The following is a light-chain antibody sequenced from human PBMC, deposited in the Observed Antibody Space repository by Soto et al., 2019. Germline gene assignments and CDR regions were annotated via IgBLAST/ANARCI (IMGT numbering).Light chain of an antibody. V-gene: IGKV1-5*01. Sequence: DIQMTQSPSTLSASVGDRVTITCRASQSINSWLACYQQQPGQVPKSLLDAASSLESVAPSRFSGSVSGTEFTLTIIRLQPDEFATYYCQQYNSYHLTLGCGTKTEI. J-gene: IGKJ4*01. CDR1: QSINSW. CDR2: AAS. CDR3: QQYNSYHLT.